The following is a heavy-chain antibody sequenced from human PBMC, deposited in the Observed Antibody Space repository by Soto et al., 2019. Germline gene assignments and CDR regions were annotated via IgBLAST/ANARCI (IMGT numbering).Heavy chain of an antibody. CDR1: GGSISSSSYY. J-gene: IGHJ4*02. D-gene: IGHD6-19*01. Sequence: SETLSLTCTVSGGSISSSSYYWGWIRQPPGKGLEWIGSIYYSGSTYYNPSLKSRVTISVDTSKNQFPLKLSSVTAADTAVYYCARGRGIAVNYYFDYWGQGTLVTVSS. CDR2: IYYSGST. V-gene: IGHV4-39*01. CDR3: ARGRGIAVNYYFDY.